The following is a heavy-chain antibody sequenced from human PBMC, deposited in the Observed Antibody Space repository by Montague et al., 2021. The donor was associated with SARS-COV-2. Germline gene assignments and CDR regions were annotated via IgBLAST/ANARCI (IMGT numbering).Heavy chain of an antibody. CDR1: GLTFSSHW. J-gene: IGHJ4*02. D-gene: IGHD5/OR15-5a*01. CDR3: APSVVSFAGY. V-gene: IGHV3-7*01. CDR2: IKQDGSEK. Sequence: SLRLSCAASGLTFSSHWMSWVRQAPGKGLGWVANIKQDGSEKYYVDSVKGRFTISRDNAKNSLYLQMNSLRADDTAVYYRAPSVVSFAGYWGQGILVAVSS.